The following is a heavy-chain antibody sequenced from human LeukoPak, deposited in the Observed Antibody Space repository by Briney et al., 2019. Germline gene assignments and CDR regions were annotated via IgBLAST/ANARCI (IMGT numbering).Heavy chain of an antibody. D-gene: IGHD6-13*01. CDR2: ISSSSSYI. J-gene: IGHJ4*02. V-gene: IGHV3-21*01. Sequence: GGSLRLSCAASGFTFSSYSMNWVRQAPGKGLKWVSSISSSSSYIYYADSVKGRFTISRDNAKNSLYLQMNSLRAEDTAVYYCASASSSWAYYFDYWGQGTLVTVSS. CDR1: GFTFSSYS. CDR3: ASASSSWAYYFDY.